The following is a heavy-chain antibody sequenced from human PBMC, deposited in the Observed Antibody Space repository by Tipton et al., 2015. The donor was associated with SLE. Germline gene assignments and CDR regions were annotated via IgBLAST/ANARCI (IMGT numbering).Heavy chain of an antibody. CDR2: IYYSGSP. CDR3: ARVLTRVLRGGMDV. V-gene: IGHV4-59*01. CDR1: GGSISSSY. D-gene: IGHD3-9*01. Sequence: TLSLTCAVSGGSISSSYWHWIRQPPGKGLEWIGNIYYSGSPNYNSSLKSRVTILVDTSENQFSLKLTSVTAADTAVYYCARVLTRVLRGGMDVWGQGTTVTVSS. J-gene: IGHJ6*02.